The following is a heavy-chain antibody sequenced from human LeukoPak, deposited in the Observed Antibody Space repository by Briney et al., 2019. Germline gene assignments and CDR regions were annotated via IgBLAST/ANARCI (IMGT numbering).Heavy chain of an antibody. CDR1: GFTFSSYA. J-gene: IGHJ6*02. CDR3: ARDQGRGGRYYYYGMDV. D-gene: IGHD3-10*01. CDR2: ISYDGSNK. V-gene: IGHV3-30-3*01. Sequence: PGRSLRLSCAASGFTFSSYAMHWVRQAPGKGLEWVAVISYDGSNKYYADSVKGRFTISGDNSKNTLYLQMNSLRAEDTAVYYCARDQGRGGRYYYYGMDVWGQGTTVTVSS.